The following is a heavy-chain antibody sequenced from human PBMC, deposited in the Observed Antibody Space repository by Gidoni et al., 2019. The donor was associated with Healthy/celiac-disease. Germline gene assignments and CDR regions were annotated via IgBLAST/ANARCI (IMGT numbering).Heavy chain of an antibody. CDR1: GFTFSSYS. Sequence: EVQLVESGGGLVQPGGSLLLSCAASGFTFSSYSMNWVSQGPGKGLEGVSYIMSSSSTIYYADSVKGRFTISRDNAKNSLYLQMNSLRDEDTAVYYCARVEILAFQHWGQGTLVTVSS. V-gene: IGHV3-48*02. D-gene: IGHD1-7*01. J-gene: IGHJ1*01. CDR3: ARVEILAFQH. CDR2: IMSSSSTI.